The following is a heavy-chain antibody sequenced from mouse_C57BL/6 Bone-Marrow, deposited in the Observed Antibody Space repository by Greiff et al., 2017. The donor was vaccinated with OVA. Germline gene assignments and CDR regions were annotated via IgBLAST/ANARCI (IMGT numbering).Heavy chain of an antibody. D-gene: IGHD1-1*01. Sequence: EVKLMESGGGLVQPGGSLKLSCAASGFTFSDYGMAWVRQAPRKGPEWVAFISNLAYSIYYADTVTGRFTIYRENAKNTLYLEMSSLRSEDAAMYYCARQDYYGSSWAMDYWGQGTSVTVSS. CDR3: ARQDYYGSSWAMDY. CDR1: GFTFSDYG. V-gene: IGHV5-15*01. J-gene: IGHJ4*01. CDR2: ISNLAYSI.